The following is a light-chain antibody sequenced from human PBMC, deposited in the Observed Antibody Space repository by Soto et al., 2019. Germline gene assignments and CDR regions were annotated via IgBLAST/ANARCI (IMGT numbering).Light chain of an antibody. CDR1: RSNIGKNY. J-gene: IGLJ1*01. Sequence: QSVPTQPPSASGTPGQRVSISCSGSRSNIGKNYVYWLQQLPGTAPKLLIYRDNQRPSGVPDRFSGSRSGTSASLAISGLRSEDEADYFCATWDDSLNGYVFGTGTKLTVL. V-gene: IGLV1-47*01. CDR2: RDN. CDR3: ATWDDSLNGYV.